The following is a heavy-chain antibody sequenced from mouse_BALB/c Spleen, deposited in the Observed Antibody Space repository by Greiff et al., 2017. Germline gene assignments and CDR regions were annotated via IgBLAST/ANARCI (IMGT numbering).Heavy chain of an antibody. CDR2: ISSGGST. J-gene: IGHJ4*01. Sequence: EVKVEESGGGLVKPGGSLKLSCAASGFTFSSYAMSWVRQTPEKRLEWVASISSGGSTYYPDSVKGRFTISRDNARNILYLQMSSLRSEDTAMYYCARGRDYDDGYAMDYWGQGTSVTVSS. D-gene: IGHD2-4*01. V-gene: IGHV5-6-5*01. CDR1: GFTFSSYA. CDR3: ARGRDYDDGYAMDY.